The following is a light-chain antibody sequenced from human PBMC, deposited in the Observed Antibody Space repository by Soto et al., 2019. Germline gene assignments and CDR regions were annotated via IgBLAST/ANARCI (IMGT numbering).Light chain of an antibody. CDR2: DVT. V-gene: IGLV2-14*03. CDR1: SSDVGAYNY. Sequence: QSVLTQPASVSGSPGQSITISCTGTSSDVGAYNYVSWYQQYPGKAPKLMIYDVTSRPSGVSNRFSGSKSGNAASLTISGLQAEDEADYYCCSYTTSSSLVFGTGTKVT. CDR3: CSYTTSSSLV. J-gene: IGLJ1*01.